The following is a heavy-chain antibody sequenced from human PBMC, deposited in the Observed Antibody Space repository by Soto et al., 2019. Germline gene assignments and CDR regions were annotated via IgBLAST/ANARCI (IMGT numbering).Heavy chain of an antibody. CDR1: GYSFTSYW. Sequence: PGESLKISCESSGYSFTSYWIAWVRQMPGKGLDLMGVVYPGDSHTTYSPSFQGQVTISADRSISTAYLQWSRLKASDTAMYYCARLTPTTDTFGLDVWGQGTTVTVSS. CDR2: VYPGDSHT. CDR3: ARLTPTTDTFGLDV. D-gene: IGHD1-1*01. J-gene: IGHJ6*02. V-gene: IGHV5-51*01.